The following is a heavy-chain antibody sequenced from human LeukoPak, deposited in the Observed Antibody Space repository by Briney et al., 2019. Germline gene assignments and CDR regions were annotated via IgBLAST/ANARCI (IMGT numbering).Heavy chain of an antibody. CDR3: ARGGGGYFDWLFVFDY. Sequence: PGGSLRLSCAASGFTFSSYWMSWVRQAPGKGLEWVANIKQDGSEKYYVDSVKGRFTISRDNAKNSLYPQMNSLRAEDTAVYYCARGGGGYFDWLFVFDYWGQGTLVTVSS. V-gene: IGHV3-7*01. J-gene: IGHJ4*02. CDR2: IKQDGSEK. CDR1: GFTFSSYW. D-gene: IGHD3-9*01.